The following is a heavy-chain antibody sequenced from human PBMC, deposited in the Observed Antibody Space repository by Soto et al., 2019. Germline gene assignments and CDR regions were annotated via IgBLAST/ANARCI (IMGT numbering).Heavy chain of an antibody. CDR1: GYTFTSYD. CDR2: TSTYNGNT. J-gene: IGHJ4*02. V-gene: IGHV1-18*01. Sequence: QVQLVQSGAEVKKPGASVKVSCKASGYTFTSYDISWVRQAPGQGLEWMGWTSTYNGNTNYAQRLQGRVTMTTDTPTSTAYMDLRSLRSNATAVYYSTRGMGQPLDYWGQGTLVTVSS. D-gene: IGHD3-16*01. CDR3: TRGMGQPLDY.